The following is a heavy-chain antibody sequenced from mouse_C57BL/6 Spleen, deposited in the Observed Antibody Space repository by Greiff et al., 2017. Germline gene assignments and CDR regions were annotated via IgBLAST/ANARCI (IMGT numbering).Heavy chain of an antibody. CDR1: GYTFTSYW. Sequence: QVQLQQPGTELVKPGASVKLSCKASGYTFTSYWMHWVKQRPGQGLEWLGNINPSNGGTNYNEKFNSKATLTVDKSSSTAYMQLSSLTSEDSAVYYCARKGGFAYWGQGTLVTVSA. J-gene: IGHJ3*01. V-gene: IGHV1-53*01. CDR3: ARKGGFAY. CDR2: INPSNGGT.